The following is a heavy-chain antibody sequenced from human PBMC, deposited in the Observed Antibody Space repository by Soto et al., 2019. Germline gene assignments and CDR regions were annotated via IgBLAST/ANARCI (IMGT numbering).Heavy chain of an antibody. J-gene: IGHJ4*02. CDR2: ISGSGGST. Sequence: EVQLLESRGGLVQPGGSLRLSCAASGFTFSSYAMSWVRQAPGKGLEWVSAISGSGGSTYYADSVKGRFTISRDNSKNTLYLQMNSLRAEDTAVYYCAKDLIAVVWYGLDYWGQGTLVTVSS. D-gene: IGHD6-19*01. V-gene: IGHV3-23*01. CDR3: AKDLIAVVWYGLDY. CDR1: GFTFSSYA.